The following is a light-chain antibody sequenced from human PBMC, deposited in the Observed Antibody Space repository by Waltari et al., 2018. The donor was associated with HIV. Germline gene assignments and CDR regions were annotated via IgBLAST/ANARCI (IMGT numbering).Light chain of an antibody. CDR3: CSYAGSYTLYV. J-gene: IGLJ1*01. Sequence: QSALTQPRSVSGSPGQSVTPSYTATTSDFCCYIYISVYQQQPGKDPKLIIYDVSKRPSGVPDRFSGSKSGNTASLTISGLQAEDEADYYCCSYAGSYTLYVFGTGTKVTVL. CDR2: DVS. V-gene: IGLV2-11*01. CDR1: TSDFCCYIY.